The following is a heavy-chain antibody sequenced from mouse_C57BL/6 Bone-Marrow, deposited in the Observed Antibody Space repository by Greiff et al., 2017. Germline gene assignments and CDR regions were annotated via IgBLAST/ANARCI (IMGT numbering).Heavy chain of an antibody. CDR2: IRLKSDNYAT. D-gene: IGHD2-3*01. Sequence: GMLVESGGGLVQPGGSMKLSCVASGFTFSNYWMNWVRQSPEKGLEWVAQIRLKSDNYATHYAESVKGRFTISRDDSKSSVYLQMNNLRAEDTGIYYCTDDGYPAYWGQGTLVTVSA. J-gene: IGHJ3*01. CDR1: GFTFSNYW. V-gene: IGHV6-3*01. CDR3: TDDGYPAY.